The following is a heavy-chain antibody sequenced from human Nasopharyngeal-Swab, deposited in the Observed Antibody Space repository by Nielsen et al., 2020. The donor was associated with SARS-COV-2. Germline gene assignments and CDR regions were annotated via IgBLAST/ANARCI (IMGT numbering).Heavy chain of an antibody. CDR1: GYTLTELS. CDR2: FDPEDGET. D-gene: IGHD6-13*01. V-gene: IGHV1-24*01. CDR3: ATDLAAAGKYYYYYYGMDV. Sequence: ASVKVSCKASGYTLTELSMHWVRQAPGKGLEWMGGFDPEDGETIYAQKFQGRVTMTEDTSTDTAYMELSSLRSEDTAVYYCATDLAAAGKYYYYYYGMDVWGQGTTVTVSS. J-gene: IGHJ6*02.